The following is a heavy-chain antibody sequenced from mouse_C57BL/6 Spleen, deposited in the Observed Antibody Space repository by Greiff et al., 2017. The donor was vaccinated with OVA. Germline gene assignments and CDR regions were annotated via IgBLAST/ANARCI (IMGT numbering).Heavy chain of an antibody. CDR1: GYTFTSYW. CDR3: AREETGTRRYYFDY. V-gene: IGHV1-69*01. D-gene: IGHD4-1*01. J-gene: IGHJ2*01. Sequence: QVQLQQPGAELVMPGASVKLSCKASGYTFTSYWMHWVKQRPGQGLEWIGEIDPSDSYTNYNQKFKGKSTLTVDKSSSTAYMQLSSLTSEDSAVYYCAREETGTRRYYFDYWGQGTTLTVSS. CDR2: IDPSDSYT.